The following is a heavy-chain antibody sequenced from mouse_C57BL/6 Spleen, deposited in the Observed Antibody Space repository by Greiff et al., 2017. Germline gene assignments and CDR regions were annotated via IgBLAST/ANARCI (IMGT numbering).Heavy chain of an antibody. CDR2: INYDGSST. CDR3: ARGGSSGYSYAMDY. V-gene: IGHV5-16*01. CDR1: GFTFSDYY. J-gene: IGHJ4*01. Sequence: EVKVVESEGGLVQPGSSMKLSCTASGFTFSDYYMAWVRQVPEKGLEWVANINYDGSSTYYLDSLKSRFIISRDNAKNILYLQMSSLKSEDTATYYCARGGSSGYSYAMDYWGQGTSVTVSS. D-gene: IGHD3-2*02.